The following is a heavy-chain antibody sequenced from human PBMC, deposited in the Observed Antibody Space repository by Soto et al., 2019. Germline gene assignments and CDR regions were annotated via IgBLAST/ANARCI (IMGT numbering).Heavy chain of an antibody. D-gene: IGHD4-17*01. CDR2: IIPIFGTA. Sequence: SVKVSCKASGGTFSSYAISWVRQAPGQGLEWMGGIIPIFGTANYAQKFRGRVTITADESTSTAYMELSSLRSEDTAVYYCARDRGRFYYYGMDVWGQGTTVTVSS. CDR3: ARDRGRFYYYGMDV. V-gene: IGHV1-69*13. J-gene: IGHJ6*02. CDR1: GGTFSSYA.